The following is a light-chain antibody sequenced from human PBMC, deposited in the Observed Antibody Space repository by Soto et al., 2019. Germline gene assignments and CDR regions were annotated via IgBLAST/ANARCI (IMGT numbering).Light chain of an antibody. Sequence: QSVLTQPPSASGTPGQRVTISCSGSSSNIGRHTVHWYQQLPGTAPKLLIYSNNHRPSVVPDRVSGSKSGTSASLAISGLQSEDEADYYCAACDDSLNGYVFGTGTKVTVL. CDR1: SSNIGRHT. J-gene: IGLJ1*01. V-gene: IGLV1-44*01. CDR3: AACDDSLNGYV. CDR2: SNN.